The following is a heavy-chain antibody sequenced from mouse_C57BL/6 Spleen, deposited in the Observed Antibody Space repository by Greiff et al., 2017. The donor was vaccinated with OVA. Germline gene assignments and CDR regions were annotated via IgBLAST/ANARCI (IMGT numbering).Heavy chain of an antibody. Sequence: EVMLVESGGGLVKPGGSLKLSCAASGFTFSSYTMSWVRQTPGKRLEWVATISGGGGNTYYPDSVKGRFTISRDNAKNTQYLQMSSLRSEDTALYYCARHWQADAWFAHWGQGTLVTVSA. CDR3: ARHWQADAWFAH. V-gene: IGHV5-9*01. CDR1: GFTFSSYT. D-gene: IGHD3-2*02. J-gene: IGHJ3*01. CDR2: ISGGGGNT.